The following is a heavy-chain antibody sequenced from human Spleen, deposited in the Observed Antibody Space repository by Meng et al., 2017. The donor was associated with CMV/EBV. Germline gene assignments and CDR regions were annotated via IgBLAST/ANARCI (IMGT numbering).Heavy chain of an antibody. CDR3: ARVSGTTYFGELLGWFDP. D-gene: IGHD3-10*01. CDR1: SFSDHY. J-gene: IGHJ5*02. V-gene: IGHV3-11*01. Sequence: SFSDHYMTWIRQAPGKGLEWVSYLNSAGNTIYYADSVKGRFTISRDNAKNSLYLQMNSLTAADTAVYYCARVSGTTYFGELLGWFDPWGQGTLVTVSS. CDR2: LNSAGNTI.